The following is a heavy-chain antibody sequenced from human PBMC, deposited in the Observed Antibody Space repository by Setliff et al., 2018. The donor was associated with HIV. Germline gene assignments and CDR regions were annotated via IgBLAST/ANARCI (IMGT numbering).Heavy chain of an antibody. D-gene: IGHD6-19*01. V-gene: IGHV3-21*01. CDR1: GFIFSSYN. Sequence: GGSLRLSCAASGFIFSSYNMNWVRQAPGKGLEWVSSITSSSTYIYYADSVKGRFTISRDNAKNSLYLQMNSLRAEDTAVYYCAGVWEGWFHYYYYYYMDVWGKGTTVTVS. CDR2: ITSSSTYI. CDR3: AGVWEGWFHYYYYYYMDV. J-gene: IGHJ6*03.